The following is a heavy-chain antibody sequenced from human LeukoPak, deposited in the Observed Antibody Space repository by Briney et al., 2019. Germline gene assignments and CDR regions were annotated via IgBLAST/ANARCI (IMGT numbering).Heavy chain of an antibody. CDR2: ISRNGAAT. D-gene: IGHD3-10*02. Sequence: GGSLRLSCAASGLTFDDYTMHWVRQAPGKGLEWVSLISRNGAATKYADSVRGRFTISRDNAKNTLYLQMNSLRAEDTAVYYCARDRYYVPDYWGQGTLVTVSS. CDR1: GLTFDDYT. V-gene: IGHV3-43*01. J-gene: IGHJ4*02. CDR3: ARDRYYVPDY.